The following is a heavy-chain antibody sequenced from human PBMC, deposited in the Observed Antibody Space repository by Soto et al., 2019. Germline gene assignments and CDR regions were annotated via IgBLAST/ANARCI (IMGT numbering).Heavy chain of an antibody. V-gene: IGHV3-33*01. CDR1: GFIFSNYG. D-gene: IGHD3-22*01. CDR3: ARDRYSYDSRAYQGVDWYFDL. Sequence: GGSLRLSCAASGFIFSNYGMHWVRQAPGKGLEWVAVIWYDGSHESYADSVKGRFTISRDNSKNTMFLQMNSLRAEDTAVYYCARDRYSYDSRAYQGVDWYFDLWGRGTLVTVSS. CDR2: IWYDGSHE. J-gene: IGHJ2*01.